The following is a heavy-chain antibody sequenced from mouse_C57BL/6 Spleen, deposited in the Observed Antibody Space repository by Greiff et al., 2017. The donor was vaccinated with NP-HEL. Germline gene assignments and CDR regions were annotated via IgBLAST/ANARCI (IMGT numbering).Heavy chain of an antibody. D-gene: IGHD2-4*01. CDR2: IYPRSGNT. CDR1: GYTFTSYG. J-gene: IGHJ3*01. V-gene: IGHV1-81*01. Sequence: VKLQESGAELARPGASVKLSCKASGYTFTSYGISWVKQRTGQGLEWIGEIYPRSGNTYYNEKFKGKATLTADKSSSTAYMELRSLTSEDSAVYFCARLEDYDAVFAYWGQGTLVTVSA. CDR3: ARLEDYDAVFAY.